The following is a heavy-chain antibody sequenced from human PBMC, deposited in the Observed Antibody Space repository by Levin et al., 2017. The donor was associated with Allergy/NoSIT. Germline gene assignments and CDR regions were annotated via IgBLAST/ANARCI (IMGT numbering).Heavy chain of an antibody. CDR1: GFTFSSYV. Sequence: GGSLRLSCVGSGFTFSSYVMSWVRQAPGKGLEWVSTISGSGGDTYYADSVKGPFTISRDNSKNTLYLQMNSLRAEDTAVYYCTKLGGSGSYWYFELWGRGTLVTVSS. CDR3: TKLGGSGSYWYFEL. V-gene: IGHV3-23*01. D-gene: IGHD3-10*01. J-gene: IGHJ2*01. CDR2: ISGSGGDT.